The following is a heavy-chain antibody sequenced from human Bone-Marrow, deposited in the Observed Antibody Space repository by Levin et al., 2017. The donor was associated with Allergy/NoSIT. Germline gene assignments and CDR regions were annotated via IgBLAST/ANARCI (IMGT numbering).Heavy chain of an antibody. CDR2: TSYDGSNK. D-gene: IGHD5-24*01. CDR1: GFTFGDYA. Sequence: GGSLRLSCEASGFTFGDYALHWVRQAPGKGLEWVAVTSYDGSNKFYADSVKGRFSISRDNFKNTLYLKMNSLRPEDTAMYYCAIDGKWLQLLPAYCFDHWGQGTLVTVSS. J-gene: IGHJ4*02. V-gene: IGHV3-30-3*01. CDR3: AIDGKWLQLLPAYCFDH.